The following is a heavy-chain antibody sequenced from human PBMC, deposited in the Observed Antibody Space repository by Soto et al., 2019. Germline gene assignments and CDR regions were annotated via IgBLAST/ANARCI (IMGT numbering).Heavy chain of an antibody. CDR1: GFTFSTYT. D-gene: IGHD2-15*01. J-gene: IGHJ4*02. CDR3: ARDPGSVYYFDY. Sequence: QVQLVESGGGVVQPGRSLRLSCAASGFTFSTYTMHWVRQAPGRGLEWVAVITNVGSNEYFADSVKGRFTISRDNSKSTLYLQMNSLRVEDTAVYYCARDPGSVYYFDYWGQGTLVTVSS. V-gene: IGHV3-30-3*01. CDR2: ITNVGSNE.